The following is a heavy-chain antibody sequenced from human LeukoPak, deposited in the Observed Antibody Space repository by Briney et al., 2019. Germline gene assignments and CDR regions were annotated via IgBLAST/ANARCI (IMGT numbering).Heavy chain of an antibody. CDR3: AKRTPWIRGFHFDY. V-gene: IGHV3-23*01. Sequence: QSGGSLRLSCAASGFTFSSYAMSWVRQAPGKGLEWVSTISGSGGSTYYADSVKGRFTISRDNSKNTLYLQMNSLRAEDTAVYYCAKRTPWIRGFHFDYWGQGTLVTVSS. D-gene: IGHD5-18*01. CDR1: GFTFSSYA. J-gene: IGHJ4*02. CDR2: ISGSGGST.